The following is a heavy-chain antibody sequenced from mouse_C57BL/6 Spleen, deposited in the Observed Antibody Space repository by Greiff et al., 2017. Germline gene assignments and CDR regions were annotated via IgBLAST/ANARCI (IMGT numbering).Heavy chain of an antibody. Sequence: VQLQQPGAELVKPGASVKLSCKASGYTFTSYWMQWVKQRPGQGLEWIGEIDPSDSYTNYNQKFKGKATLTVDTSSSTAYMQLSSLTSEDSAVYYGAKSYYGSSHWYFDVWGTGTTDTVSS. CDR1: GYTFTSYW. J-gene: IGHJ1*03. CDR3: AKSYYGSSHWYFDV. D-gene: IGHD1-1*01. V-gene: IGHV1-50*01. CDR2: IDPSDSYT.